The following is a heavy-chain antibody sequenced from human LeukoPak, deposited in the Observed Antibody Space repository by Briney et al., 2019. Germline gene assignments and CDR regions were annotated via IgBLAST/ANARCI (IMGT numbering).Heavy chain of an antibody. CDR3: ARALRTVTAIIDY. V-gene: IGHV3-9*01. J-gene: IGHJ4*02. Sequence: PGRSLRLSCAPSGFTFDDYAMHWVRQAPGQGLEWVSGINWNGASVGYADSVKGRFSISRDNAKNSLYLQMNSLRTEDTALYYCARALRTVTAIIDYWGQGTLVTVSS. CDR2: INWNGASV. D-gene: IGHD4-17*01. CDR1: GFTFDDYA.